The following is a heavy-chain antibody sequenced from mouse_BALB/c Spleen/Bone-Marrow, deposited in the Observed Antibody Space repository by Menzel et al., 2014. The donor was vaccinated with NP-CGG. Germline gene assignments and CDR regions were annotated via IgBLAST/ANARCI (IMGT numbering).Heavy chain of an antibody. D-gene: IGHD1-1*01. CDR2: ISSGSSTI. CDR3: ARSRFPDYGSSPFDY. Sequence: DVMLVESGGGLVQPGGSRKLSCAASGFTFSSFGMHWVRQAPEKGLEWVAYISSGSSTIYYADTVKGRFTISRDNPKNILFLQMTSLRSKDTAMYYCARSRFPDYGSSPFDYWGQGTTLTVSS. J-gene: IGHJ2*01. V-gene: IGHV5-17*02. CDR1: GFTFSSFG.